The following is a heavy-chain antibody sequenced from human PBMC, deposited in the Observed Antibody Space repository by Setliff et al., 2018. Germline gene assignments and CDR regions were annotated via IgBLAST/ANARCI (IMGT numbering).Heavy chain of an antibody. V-gene: IGHV3-23*03. CDR3: AKPQVELRWGFES. J-gene: IGHJ4*02. Sequence: GESLKISCAASGFTFSTYAMSWVRQAPGKGLEWVSTIYSGGRNTFYTDSVKGRFTIFRDGSKNTLFLHMTSLRAEDTAVYYCAKPQVELRWGFESWGQGTPVTVSS. CDR1: GFTFSTYA. CDR2: IYSGGRNT. D-gene: IGHD1-7*01.